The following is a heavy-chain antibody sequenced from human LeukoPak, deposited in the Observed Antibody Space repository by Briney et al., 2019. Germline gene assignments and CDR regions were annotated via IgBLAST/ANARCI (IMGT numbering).Heavy chain of an antibody. V-gene: IGHV3-23*01. Sequence: GGSLRLSCAASGFTFSSYAMSWVRQAPGKGLEWVSAISGSGGGTYYAVSVKGRFTISRDNSKNTLYLQMNSLRAEDTAVYYCAKASCSSTSCYQPYYYYGMDVWGQGTTVTVSS. J-gene: IGHJ6*02. D-gene: IGHD2-2*01. CDR1: GFTFSSYA. CDR2: ISGSGGGT. CDR3: AKASCSSTSCYQPYYYYGMDV.